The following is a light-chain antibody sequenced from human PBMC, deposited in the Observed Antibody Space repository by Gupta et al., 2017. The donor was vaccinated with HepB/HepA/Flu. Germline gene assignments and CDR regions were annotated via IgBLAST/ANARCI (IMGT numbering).Light chain of an antibody. V-gene: IGKV3-15*01. CDR2: GES. CDR3: QQYNNWPRT. CDR1: QSVSSN. Sequence: EIVMTQPPATLSVSPGERATLSCRASQSVSSNLAWYQQKPGQAPRLLIFGESTRATDSPARFSGSGSGTEFTLTINSLQSEDFAVYYCQQYNNWPRTFGQGTKVEIK. J-gene: IGKJ1*01.